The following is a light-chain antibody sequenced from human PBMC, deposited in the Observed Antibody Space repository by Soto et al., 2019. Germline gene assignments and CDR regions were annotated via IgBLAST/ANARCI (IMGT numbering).Light chain of an antibody. CDR1: QSVNNDY. J-gene: IGKJ4*01. CDR2: GAS. V-gene: IGKV3-20*01. CDR3: QQYGSSPLT. Sequence: ETVLTQSPGTLSLSPGERATLSCRASQSVNNDYLAWYQQRPGLAPWLLIFGASGRATGIPDRFSGSGSGTDFTLTIGRLEPEDFAIYYCQQYGSSPLTLGGGTKVDIK.